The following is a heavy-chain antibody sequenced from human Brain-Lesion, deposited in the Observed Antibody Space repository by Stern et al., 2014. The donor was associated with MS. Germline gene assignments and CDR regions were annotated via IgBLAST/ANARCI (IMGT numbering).Heavy chain of an antibody. V-gene: IGHV4-61*02. J-gene: IGHJ6*02. CDR3: ARGRVVPGFQYYATDV. D-gene: IGHD2-2*01. CDR1: GGSISSGGYY. CDR2: IFNSGST. Sequence: QVQLQESGPGLVKPSQTLSLSCTVSGGSISSGGYYWSWIRQPAGKGLEWIGRIFNSGSTRYNPSLKSRVTISIDTSKNQFSLRLNSMTAADTAVYYCARGRVVPGFQYYATDVWGQGTTVIVSS.